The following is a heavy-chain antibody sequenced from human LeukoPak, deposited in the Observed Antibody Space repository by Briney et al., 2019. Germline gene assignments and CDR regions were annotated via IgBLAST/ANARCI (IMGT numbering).Heavy chain of an antibody. V-gene: IGHV3-74*01. Sequence: GGSLRLSCAASGFTFSSYWMHWVRQAPGKGLVWVSRINSDGSSTSYADSVKGRFTISRDNAKNTLYLQMNSLRAEDTAVYYCARAPGGWYDVHYYYYGMDVWGQGTTVTVSS. CDR2: INSDGSST. CDR3: ARAPGGWYDVHYYYYGMDV. J-gene: IGHJ6*02. D-gene: IGHD6-19*01. CDR1: GFTFSSYW.